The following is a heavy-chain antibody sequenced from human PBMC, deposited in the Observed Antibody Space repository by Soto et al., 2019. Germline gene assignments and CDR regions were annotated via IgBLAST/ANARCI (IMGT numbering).Heavy chain of an antibody. CDR3: ALEQLMVRGIPFDY. Sequence: QITLKESGPTLVKPTQTLTLTCTFSGFSLSTSGVGVGWIRQPPGKALEWLALIYWDDDKRYSPSLKSRLTITKDTSKNQVVLTMTNMDPVDTATYYYALEQLMVRGIPFDYWGQGTLVTVSS. D-gene: IGHD3-10*01. CDR1: GFSLSTSGVG. V-gene: IGHV2-5*02. CDR2: IYWDDDK. J-gene: IGHJ4*02.